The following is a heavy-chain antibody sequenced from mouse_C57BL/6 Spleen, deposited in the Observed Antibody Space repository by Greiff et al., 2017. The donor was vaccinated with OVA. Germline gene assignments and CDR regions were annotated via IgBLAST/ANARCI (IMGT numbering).Heavy chain of an antibody. V-gene: IGHV14-4*01. CDR3: TTGGNYGWFAY. Sequence: VQLQQSGAELVRPGASVKLSCTASGFNIKDDYMHWVKQRPEQGLEWIGWIDPENGDTEYASKFQGKATITADTSSNTAYLQLSSLTSEDTAVYYCTTGGNYGWFAYWGQGTLVTVSA. J-gene: IGHJ3*01. CDR2: IDPENGDT. D-gene: IGHD2-1*01. CDR1: GFNIKDDY.